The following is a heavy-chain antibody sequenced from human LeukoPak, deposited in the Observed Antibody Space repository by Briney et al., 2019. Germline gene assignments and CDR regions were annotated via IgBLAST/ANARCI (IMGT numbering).Heavy chain of an antibody. CDR2: IKSSSSTI. CDR1: GSTFSSYS. Sequence: GGSLRLSCVASGSTFSSYSMNWVRQAPRKGLEWVSYIKSSSSTIYYADSVKGRFTISRDNAKNSLYLQMNSLRAEDTAVYYCARAYGDVDAFDIWGQGTMVTVSS. D-gene: IGHD4-17*01. CDR3: ARAYGDVDAFDI. J-gene: IGHJ3*02. V-gene: IGHV3-48*04.